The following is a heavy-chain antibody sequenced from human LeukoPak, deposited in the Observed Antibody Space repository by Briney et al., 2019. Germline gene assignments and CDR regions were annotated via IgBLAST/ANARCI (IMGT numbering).Heavy chain of an antibody. J-gene: IGHJ5*02. CDR2: IIPIFGTA. D-gene: IGHD1-1*01. CDR3: ARDSVELERRNWFDP. Sequence: SVKVSCKASGGTFSSYAISWVRQAPGQGLEWMGGIIPIFGTANYAQKFQGRVTITADESTSTAYMELSSLTSDDTAVYYCARDSVELERRNWFDPWGQGTLVTVSS. V-gene: IGHV1-69*13. CDR1: GGTFSSYA.